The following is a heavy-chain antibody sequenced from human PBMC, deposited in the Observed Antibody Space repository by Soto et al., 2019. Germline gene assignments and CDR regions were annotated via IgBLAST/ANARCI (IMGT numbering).Heavy chain of an antibody. J-gene: IGHJ4*02. Sequence: GGSLRLSCAASGFTFSSYAMSWVRQAPGKGLEWVSAISGSGGSTYYADSVKGRFTISRDNSKNTLYLQMNSLRAEDTAVYYCATGITGTTDQFDYWGQGTLVTVSS. D-gene: IGHD1-20*01. CDR3: ATGITGTTDQFDY. V-gene: IGHV3-23*01. CDR1: GFTFSSYA. CDR2: ISGSGGST.